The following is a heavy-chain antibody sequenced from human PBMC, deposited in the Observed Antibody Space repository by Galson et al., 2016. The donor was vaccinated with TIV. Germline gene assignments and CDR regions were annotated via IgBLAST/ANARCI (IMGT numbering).Heavy chain of an antibody. CDR2: INPNSGDT. CDR3: ARDLDSTVTAPFDY. J-gene: IGHJ4*02. CDR1: GYTFTDSY. Sequence: SVKVSCKASGYTFTDSYLHWVRQAPGQGLEWMGWINPNSGDTNYAQNFQDRVTMTRDTSIRTAYMELSRLKSDDTAVYYCARDLDSTVTAPFDYWGQGTLVTISS. V-gene: IGHV1-2*02. D-gene: IGHD4-17*01.